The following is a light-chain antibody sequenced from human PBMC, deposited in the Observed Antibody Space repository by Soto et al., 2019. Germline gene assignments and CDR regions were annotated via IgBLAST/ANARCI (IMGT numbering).Light chain of an antibody. CDR3: QQYGSSPPYT. V-gene: IGKV3-20*01. J-gene: IGKJ2*01. CDR2: GAS. CDR1: QSVSSSY. Sequence: EIVLTQSPGTLSLSPGERATLSCRASQSVSSSYLAWYQQKPGQAPRLLIYGASSMATGIPDRFSGSGSGTDFTLTISRLEPEDLAVYYCQQYGSSPPYTFGQGTKLEIK.